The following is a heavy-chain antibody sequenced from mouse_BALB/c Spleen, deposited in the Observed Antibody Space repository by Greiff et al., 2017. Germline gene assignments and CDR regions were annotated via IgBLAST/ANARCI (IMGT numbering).Heavy chain of an antibody. Sequence: VQLQQSGPSLVKPSQTLSLTCSVTGDSITSGYWNWIRKFPGNKLEYMGYISYSGSTYYNPSLKSRISITRDTSKNQYYLQLNSVTTEDTATYYCARFDYDVGYAMDYWGQGTSVTVSS. J-gene: IGHJ4*01. CDR2: ISYSGST. CDR3: ARFDYDVGYAMDY. V-gene: IGHV3-8*02. D-gene: IGHD2-4*01. CDR1: GDSITSGY.